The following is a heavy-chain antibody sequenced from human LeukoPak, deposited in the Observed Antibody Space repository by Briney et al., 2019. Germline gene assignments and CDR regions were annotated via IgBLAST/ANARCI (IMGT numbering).Heavy chain of an antibody. V-gene: IGHV3-21*01. CDR1: GFTFSSYS. CDR2: ISSSSSYI. CDR3: ARVVAARSNWFDP. J-gene: IGHJ5*02. D-gene: IGHD2-15*01. Sequence: GGSLRLSCAASGFTFSSYSINWVRQAPGKGLEWVSSISSSSSYIYYADSVKGRFTISRDNAKNSLYPQMNSLRAEDTAVYYCARVVAARSNWFDPWGQGTLVTVSS.